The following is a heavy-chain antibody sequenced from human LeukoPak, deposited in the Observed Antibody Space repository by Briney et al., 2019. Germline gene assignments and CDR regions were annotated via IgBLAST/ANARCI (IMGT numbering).Heavy chain of an antibody. J-gene: IGHJ4*02. CDR3: ARGVTLTR. CDR2: INHSGST. D-gene: IGHD3-9*01. V-gene: IGHV4-34*01. CDR1: GVSFSGYY. Sequence: SETLSLTCAVYGVSFSGYYWSWIRQPPGKGLEWIGEINHSGSTNYNPSLKSRVTISVDTSKNQFSLKLSSVTAADTAVYYCARGVTLTRWGQGTLVTVSS.